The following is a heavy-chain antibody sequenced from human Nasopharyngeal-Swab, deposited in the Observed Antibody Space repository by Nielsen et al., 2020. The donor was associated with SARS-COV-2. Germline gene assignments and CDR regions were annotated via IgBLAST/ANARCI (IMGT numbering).Heavy chain of an antibody. CDR2: INPNSGGT. CDR3: AGIPTVVTQSDY. D-gene: IGHD4-23*01. V-gene: IGHV1-2*06. J-gene: IGHJ4*02. Sequence: ASVQVSCKASGYTFTGYYMHWVRQAPAQGLEWMGRINPNSGGTNYAQKSQGRVTMTRNKSISKAYMVLSRLRSGDTAVYYCAGIPTVVTQSDYWGQGTLVTVSS. CDR1: GYTFTGYY.